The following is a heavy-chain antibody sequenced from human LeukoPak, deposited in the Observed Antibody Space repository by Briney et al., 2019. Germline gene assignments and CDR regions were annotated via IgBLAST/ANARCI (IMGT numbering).Heavy chain of an antibody. V-gene: IGHV4-34*01. CDR1: GGSFSGYY. D-gene: IGHD6-13*01. J-gene: IGHJ4*02. Sequence: SETLSLTCAVHGGSFSGYYWSWIRQPPGKGLEWIGEINHSGSTNYNPSLKSRVTISVDTSKNQFSLKLSSVTAADTAVYYCASKGIAAAGTKKGFDYWGQGTLVTVSS. CDR2: INHSGST. CDR3: ASKGIAAAGTKKGFDY.